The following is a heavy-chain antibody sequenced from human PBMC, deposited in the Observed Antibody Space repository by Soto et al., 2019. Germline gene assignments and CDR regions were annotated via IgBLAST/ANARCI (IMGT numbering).Heavy chain of an antibody. CDR1: GFTFSSYA. V-gene: IGHV3-23*01. CDR2: ISGSGGST. J-gene: IGHJ4*02. D-gene: IGHD6-19*01. Sequence: PGGSLRLSCAASGFTFSSYAMSWVRQAPGKGLEWVSAISGSGGSTYYADSVKGRFTISRDNSKNTLYLQMNSLRAEDTAVYYCAAIAVAGRATPLDYWGQGTLVTVAS. CDR3: AAIAVAGRATPLDY.